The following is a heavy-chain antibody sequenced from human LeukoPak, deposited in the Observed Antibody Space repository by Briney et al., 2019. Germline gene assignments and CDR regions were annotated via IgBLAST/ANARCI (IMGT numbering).Heavy chain of an antibody. CDR2: ISDDGSNK. J-gene: IGHJ4*02. D-gene: IGHD3-10*01. V-gene: IGHV3-30*18. Sequence: GRSLRLSCAASGSTFSSYGMHWVRQAPGKGLEWVAAISDDGSNKYYADSVKGRITISRDNSKNTLYLQMNSLRAEDTAVYYCAKDTSGSGSSYLDYWGQGTLVTVSS. CDR1: GSTFSSYG. CDR3: AKDTSGSGSSYLDY.